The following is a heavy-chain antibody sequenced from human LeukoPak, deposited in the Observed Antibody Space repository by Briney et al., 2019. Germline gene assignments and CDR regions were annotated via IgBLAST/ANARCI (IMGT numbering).Heavy chain of an antibody. V-gene: IGHV4-59*01. CDR2: IYYSGST. Sequence: SETLSLTCTVSGGSISSYYWSWIRQPPGKGLEWIGYIYYSGSTNYNPSLKSRVTISVDTSKNQFSLKLSSVTAADTAVYYCARSSSALSYGLMSPYYFDYWGQGTLVTVSS. CDR1: GGSISSYY. D-gene: IGHD3-22*01. CDR3: ARSSSALSYGLMSPYYFDY. J-gene: IGHJ4*02.